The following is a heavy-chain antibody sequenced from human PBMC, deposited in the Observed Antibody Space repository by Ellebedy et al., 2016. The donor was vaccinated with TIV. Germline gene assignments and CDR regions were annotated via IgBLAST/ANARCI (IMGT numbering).Heavy chain of an antibody. Sequence: PGGSLRLSCSASGFTFSSYGMHWVRQAPGKGRAGVAFISYDGSNDSVKGRFTISRDNSKNTLFLQKNSVTTEDTAVYYCARDRGTGGWGLFDYWGRGTLVTVSS. CDR1: GFTFSSYG. J-gene: IGHJ4*02. CDR3: ARDRGTGGWGLFDY. CDR2: ISYDGSN. V-gene: IGHV3-30*03. D-gene: IGHD6-19*01.